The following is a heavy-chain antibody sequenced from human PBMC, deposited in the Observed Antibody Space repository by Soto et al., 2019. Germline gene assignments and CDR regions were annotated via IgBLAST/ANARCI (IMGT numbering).Heavy chain of an antibody. CDR2: LSSCDEK. CDR3: ARVLYYGMDV. V-gene: IGHV2-26*01. CDR1: GFSFSNPRMS. Sequence: QVTLKESGPVLVKPTETRTLTCTFSGFSFSNPRMSVSWIRQPPGKALEWLAHLSSCDEKSYSTSLKSRLTISKATSTSQGVLTMTNMDPMDTATYYCARVLYYGMDVWGQGTTVTVSS. J-gene: IGHJ6*02.